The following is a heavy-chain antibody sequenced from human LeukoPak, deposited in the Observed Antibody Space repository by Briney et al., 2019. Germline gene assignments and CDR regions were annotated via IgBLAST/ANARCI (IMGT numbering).Heavy chain of an antibody. Sequence: SETLSLTCTVSGGSINSSSYYWGWIRQPPGKGLEWIGSIYYSGSTYYNPSLKSRVTISVDTSKNQFSLKLSSVTAADTAVYYCARHSPVLAAAMFDPWGQGTLVTVSS. J-gene: IGHJ5*02. V-gene: IGHV4-39*01. D-gene: IGHD6-13*01. CDR1: GGSINSSSYY. CDR3: ARHSPVLAAAMFDP. CDR2: IYYSGST.